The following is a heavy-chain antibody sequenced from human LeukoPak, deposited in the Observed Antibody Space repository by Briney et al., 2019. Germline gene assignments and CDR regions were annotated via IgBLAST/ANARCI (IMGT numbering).Heavy chain of an antibody. CDR2: INPDSGGT. Sequence: GASAKVSCKASGYTFTGYYMHWVRQAPGQGLEWMGWINPDSGGTNYAQKFQGRVTMTRDTSISTAYMELSRLRSDDTAVYYCARPPRIAAAGSYWWFFYWGQGTLVTVSS. J-gene: IGHJ4*02. CDR3: ARPPRIAAAGSYWWFFY. V-gene: IGHV1-2*02. D-gene: IGHD6-13*01. CDR1: GYTFTGYY.